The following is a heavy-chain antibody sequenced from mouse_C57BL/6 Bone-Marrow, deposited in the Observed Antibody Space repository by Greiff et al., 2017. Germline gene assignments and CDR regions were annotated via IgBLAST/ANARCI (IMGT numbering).Heavy chain of an antibody. J-gene: IGHJ3*01. Sequence: VQLQESGAELARPGASVKLSCKASGYTFTSYGISWVKQRTGQGLEWIGEINPRSGNTYYNEKFKGKATLTADKSSSTASMELRSLTSEESSVYCCARRRYTFAYWGQGTLVTVSA. CDR1: GYTFTSYG. CDR2: INPRSGNT. CDR3: ARRRYTFAY. V-gene: IGHV1-81*01.